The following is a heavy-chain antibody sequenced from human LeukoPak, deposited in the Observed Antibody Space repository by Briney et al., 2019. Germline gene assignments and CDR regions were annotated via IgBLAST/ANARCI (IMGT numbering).Heavy chain of an antibody. V-gene: IGHV5-51*01. D-gene: IGHD3-9*01. J-gene: IGHJ4*02. CDR1: GSIFTSYW. CDR2: IYPGDSDT. Sequence: GASLEISCKGSGSIFTSYWIGWVRQLPGKGLEWMGIIYPGDSDTSYSPSFQGQVTISADKSISTAYLQWSSLKASDTAMYYCARQDDILAFDYWGQGTLVTVSS. CDR3: ARQDDILAFDY.